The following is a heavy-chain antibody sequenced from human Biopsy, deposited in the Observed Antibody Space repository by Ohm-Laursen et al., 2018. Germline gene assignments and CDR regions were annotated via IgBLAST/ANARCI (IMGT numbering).Heavy chain of an antibody. CDR3: AADSGSGSHFRFDY. J-gene: IGHJ4*02. D-gene: IGHD3-10*01. Sequence: ASSVKVSCKASGYTFTNYYMHWVRQAPGQGLKWMGIINPSGSDATYAQKFQGRVTMTRDTSTSTAYMDLSSLRSEDTAVYYCAADSGSGSHFRFDYWGQGALVSVSS. V-gene: IGHV1-46*01. CDR1: GYTFTNYY. CDR2: INPSGSDA.